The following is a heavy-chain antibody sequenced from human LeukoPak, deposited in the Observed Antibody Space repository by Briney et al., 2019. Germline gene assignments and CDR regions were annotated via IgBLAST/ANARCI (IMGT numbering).Heavy chain of an antibody. CDR3: MSMSVQNCVGDCYGRS. D-gene: IGHD2-21*01. CDR2: IRPKNNKQET. V-gene: IGHV3-73*01. CDR1: GFTFSGPA. J-gene: IGHJ4*02. Sequence: GGSLKLSCAASGFTFSGPAMHWVRPASGRGLEWVGCIRPKNNKQETAHAASVNGRFTLSRDDSKDTAYLQMNSLRTEDTAIYYVMSMSVQNCVGDCYGRSWGQGTLVTVSS.